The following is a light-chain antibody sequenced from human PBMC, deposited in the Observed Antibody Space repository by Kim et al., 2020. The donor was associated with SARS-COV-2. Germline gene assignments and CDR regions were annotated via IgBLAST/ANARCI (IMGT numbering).Light chain of an antibody. V-gene: IGLV3-25*03. CDR2: KDS. Sequence: SPGQPAVTTCSGDALAGQHAAWYQQKSGQATCLVIYKDSERPSGIHERFSGTSTGTTDTLTISGVQAEVDADDYCQSADSSGTYVFGSGTKVAV. J-gene: IGLJ1*01. CDR1: ALAGQH. CDR3: QSADSSGTYV.